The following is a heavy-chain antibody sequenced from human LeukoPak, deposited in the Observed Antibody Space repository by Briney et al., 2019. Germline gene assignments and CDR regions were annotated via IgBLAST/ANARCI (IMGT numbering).Heavy chain of an antibody. V-gene: IGHV3-30*02. Sequence: PGGSLRLSCAASGFTFSSYGMHWVRQAPGKGLEWVAFIRYDGSNKYYADSVKGRFTISRDNSKNTLYLQMNSLRAEDTAVYYCASLSGRYSSSFFDYWGQGTLVTVSS. J-gene: IGHJ4*02. CDR1: GFTFSSYG. CDR2: IRYDGSNK. CDR3: ASLSGRYSSSFFDY. D-gene: IGHD6-6*01.